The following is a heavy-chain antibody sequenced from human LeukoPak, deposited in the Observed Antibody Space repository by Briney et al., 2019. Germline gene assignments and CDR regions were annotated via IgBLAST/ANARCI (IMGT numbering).Heavy chain of an antibody. V-gene: IGHV1-46*01. CDR2: ISPSGGST. CDR1: GYTFTSNY. CDR3: AKSNGYGLVDI. D-gene: IGHD3-10*01. J-gene: IGHJ3*02. Sequence: ASVKVSCKAFGYTFTSNYMHWVRQAPGQGPEWMGVISPSGGSTTYAQKFQGRVTLTRDMSTSTDYLELSSLRSEDTAVYYCAKSNGYGLVDIWGQGTMVTVSS.